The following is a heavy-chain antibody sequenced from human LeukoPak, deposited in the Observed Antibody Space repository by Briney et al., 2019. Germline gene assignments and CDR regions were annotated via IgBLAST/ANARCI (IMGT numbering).Heavy chain of an antibody. V-gene: IGHV3-7*04. Sequence: PGGSLRLSCAASGFIFSDYYMSWIRQAPGKGLEWVANIKQDGSEKYYVDSVKGRFTISRDNAKNSLYLQMNSLRAEDTAVYYCARDHRRYGMDVWGQGTTVTVSS. J-gene: IGHJ6*02. CDR1: GFIFSDYY. CDR2: IKQDGSEK. CDR3: ARDHRRYGMDV.